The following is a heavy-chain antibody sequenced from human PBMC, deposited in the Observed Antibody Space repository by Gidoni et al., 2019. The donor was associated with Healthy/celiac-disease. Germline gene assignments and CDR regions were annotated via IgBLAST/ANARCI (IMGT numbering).Heavy chain of an antibody. J-gene: IGHJ4*02. CDR3: AKGGSVVVTARLDY. CDR2: ISGSGGST. Sequence: EVQLLESGGGWLQPGGSLRPSCEASGFTFRSYAISCVRQAPGKGLEWVSAISGSGGSTYYADSVKGRFTISRDNSKNTLYLQMNSLRAEDTAVYYCAKGGSVVVTARLDYWGQGTLVTVSS. D-gene: IGHD2-21*02. CDR1: GFTFRSYA. V-gene: IGHV3-23*01.